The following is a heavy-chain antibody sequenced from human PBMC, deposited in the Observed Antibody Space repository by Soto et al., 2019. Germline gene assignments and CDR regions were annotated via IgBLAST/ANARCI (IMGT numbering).Heavy chain of an antibody. CDR3: ARHGVPGSHYYYFDY. Sequence: PGESLKISCKGSGYSFSTYWIAWVRQMPGKGLEWMGIIYPGDSDTKYSPSFQGQVTISADKSINTAYLQWSSLKASDTAMFFCARHGVPGSHYYYFDYWGQGTLVTVSS. CDR2: IYPGDSDT. CDR1: GYSFSTYW. J-gene: IGHJ4*02. D-gene: IGHD1-26*01. V-gene: IGHV5-51*01.